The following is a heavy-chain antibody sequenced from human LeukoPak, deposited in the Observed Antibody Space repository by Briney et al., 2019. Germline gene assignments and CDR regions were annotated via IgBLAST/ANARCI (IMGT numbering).Heavy chain of an antibody. CDR2: INPNSGGT. CDR3: ARGNEFCSSTSCFRYYYYGMDV. Sequence: ASVKVSCKASGYTFTGYYMHWVRQAPGQGLEWMGWINPNSGGTNYAQKFQGRVTMTRDTSISTAYMELSRLRSEDTAVYYCARGNEFCSSTSCFRYYYYGMDVWAKGPRSPSP. V-gene: IGHV1-2*02. D-gene: IGHD2-2*01. J-gene: IGHJ6*02. CDR1: GYTFTGYY.